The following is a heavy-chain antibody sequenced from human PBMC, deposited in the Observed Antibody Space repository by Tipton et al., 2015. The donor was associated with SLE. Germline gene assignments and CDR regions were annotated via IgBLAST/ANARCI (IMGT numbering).Heavy chain of an antibody. V-gene: IGHV1-18*01. J-gene: IGHJ4*02. CDR2: ISAYNGNT. CDR1: GYTFTNYG. D-gene: IGHD2-15*01. CDR3: GREACGGRVVQSFDC. Sequence: QSGAEVKKPGASVKVSCKASGYTFTNYGISWVRQAPGQGLEWMGWISAYNGNTNFAQNLHDRLTLTTDTSTNTAYMELRSLTSDGASVYICGREACGGRVVQSFDCWGQRSLGTGSS.